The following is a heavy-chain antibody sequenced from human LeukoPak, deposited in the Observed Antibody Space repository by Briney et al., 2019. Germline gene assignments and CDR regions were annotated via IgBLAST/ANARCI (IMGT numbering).Heavy chain of an antibody. V-gene: IGHV4-34*01. CDR1: GGSFSGYY. CDR2: INHSGGT. CDR3: ARGLRLWFRELSPYYFDY. J-gene: IGHJ4*02. Sequence: SETLSLTCAVYGGSFSGYYWSWIRQPPGKGLEWIGEINHSGGTNYNPSLKSRVTISVDTSKNQFSLKLSSVTAADTAVYYCARGLRLWFRELSPYYFDYWGQGTLVTVSS. D-gene: IGHD3-10*01.